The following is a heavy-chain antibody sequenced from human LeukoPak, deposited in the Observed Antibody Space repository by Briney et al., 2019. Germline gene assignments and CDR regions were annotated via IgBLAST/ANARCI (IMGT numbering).Heavy chain of an antibody. CDR2: IDLKTGDI. Sequence: ASVKVSCKASGYTFIDYWIHWVRQAPGQGLEWMGRIDLKTGDITSAQKFQGRVTMTRDTSISTTYMDLSGLGTDDTAVYYCARAIAAAAYWFDPWGQGTLVTVSS. CDR3: ARAIAAAAYWFDP. CDR1: GYTFIDYW. J-gene: IGHJ5*02. D-gene: IGHD6-13*01. V-gene: IGHV1-2*02.